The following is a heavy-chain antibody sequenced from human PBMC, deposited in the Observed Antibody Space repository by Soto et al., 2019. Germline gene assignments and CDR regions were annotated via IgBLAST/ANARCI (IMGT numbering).Heavy chain of an antibody. CDR1: GFTFDDYA. D-gene: IGHD3-10*01. CDR3: AKKVRGVINAFDI. V-gene: IGHV3-9*01. J-gene: IGHJ3*02. CDR2: TSWNSGSI. Sequence: EVQLVESGGGLVQPGRSLRLSCAASGFTFDDYAMHWVRQAPGKGLEWVSGTSWNSGSIGYADSVKGRFTISRDNAKNSLYLQMNSLRAEDTALYYCAKKVRGVINAFDIWGQGTMVTVSS.